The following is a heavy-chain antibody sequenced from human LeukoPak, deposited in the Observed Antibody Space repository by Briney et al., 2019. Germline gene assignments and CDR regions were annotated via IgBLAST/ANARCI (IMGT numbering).Heavy chain of an antibody. CDR1: GFTFSSYA. J-gene: IGHJ4*02. CDR3: AKGPYQPLLYFDY. D-gene: IGHD2-2*01. V-gene: IGHV3-23*01. Sequence: GGSLRLSCAASGFTFSSYAMSWVRQAQGKGLEWVSAISGSGGSTYYADSVKGRFTISRDNSKNTLYLQMNSLRAEDTAVYYCAKGPYQPLLYFDYWGQGTLVTVSS. CDR2: ISGSGGST.